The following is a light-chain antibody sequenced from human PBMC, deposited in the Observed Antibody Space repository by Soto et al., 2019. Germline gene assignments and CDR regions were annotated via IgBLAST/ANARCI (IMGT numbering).Light chain of an antibody. CDR3: QQTYGPSYT. J-gene: IGKJ2*01. CDR1: QSVNRF. Sequence: DIQMDQSPSSLSASLGDRVTITCRASQSVNRFLNWYQQHPGRAPKVLIYAASTLQSGVPSRFSGNGSGTEFTLTISTLQPEDFATYFCQQTYGPSYTFAQGTRLEIK. CDR2: AAS. V-gene: IGKV1-39*01.